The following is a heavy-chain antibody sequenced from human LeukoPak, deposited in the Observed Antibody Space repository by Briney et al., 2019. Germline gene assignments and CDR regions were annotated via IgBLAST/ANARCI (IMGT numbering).Heavy chain of an antibody. V-gene: IGHV4-30-2*06. CDR1: GGSISSGGHP. CDR2: IYDSGST. Sequence: SETLSLTCIVSGGSISSGGHPWSWIRQSPGKGLEWIGDIYDSGSTFYNPSLKSRVTMSIDRSNNQFSLKLSSVTAADTAVYYCARESNINNWFDPWGQGTLVTVSS. CDR3: ARESNINNWFDP. J-gene: IGHJ5*02. D-gene: IGHD2/OR15-2a*01.